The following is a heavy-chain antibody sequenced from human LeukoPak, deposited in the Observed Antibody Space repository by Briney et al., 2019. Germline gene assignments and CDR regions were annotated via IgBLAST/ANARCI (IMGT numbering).Heavy chain of an antibody. CDR1: GYTFTSYG. D-gene: IGHD3-22*01. Sequence: ASVKVSCKASGYTFTSYGISWVRQAPGQGLEWMGWISAYNGNTNYAQKLQGRVTMTTDTSTSTAYMELRSLRSDDTAVYYCARGSYYYESSGYFDSWGQGTLVTVSS. CDR3: ARGSYYYESSGYFDS. J-gene: IGHJ4*02. CDR2: ISAYNGNT. V-gene: IGHV1-18*01.